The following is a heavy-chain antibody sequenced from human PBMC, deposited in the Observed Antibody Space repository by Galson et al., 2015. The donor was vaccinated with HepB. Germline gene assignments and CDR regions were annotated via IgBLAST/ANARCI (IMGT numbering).Heavy chain of an antibody. J-gene: IGHJ4*02. CDR2: IRYDGSNK. CDR1: GFTFSSYG. Sequence: SLRLSCAASGFTFSSYGMHWVRQAPGKGLEWVAFIRYDGSNKYYADSVKGRFTISRDNSKNTLYLQMNSLRAEDTAVYYCAKMGGFGELSFYFDYWGQGTLVTVSS. V-gene: IGHV3-30*02. CDR3: AKMGGFGELSFYFDY. D-gene: IGHD3-10*01.